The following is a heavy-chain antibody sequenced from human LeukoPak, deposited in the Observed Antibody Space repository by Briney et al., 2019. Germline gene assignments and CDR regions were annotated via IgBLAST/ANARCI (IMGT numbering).Heavy chain of an antibody. CDR2: ISHDGNDQ. CDR1: GFTFSDHV. J-gene: IGHJ3*01. D-gene: IGHD2-2*01. V-gene: IGHV3-30*04. CDR3: ARDRDCSRTSCFNAFDV. Sequence: GGSLRLSCAASGFTFSDHVMHWVRQAPGKGLEWVAVISHDGNDQYYADSVKGRFTISRDNSKTALYLQMNSLRVEDTAVYYCARDRDCSRTSCFNAFDVWGQGTLAIVSS.